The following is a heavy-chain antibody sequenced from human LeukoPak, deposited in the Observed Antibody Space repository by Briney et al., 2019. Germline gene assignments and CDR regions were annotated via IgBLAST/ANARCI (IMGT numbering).Heavy chain of an antibody. Sequence: GGSLRLSCAASAFTFSSYAMSWVRQAPGKGLECESVITKNGDSTAYADSVKGRFTMSRDNYKNTLYLQMNTLRAEDTAVYFCAKGTLPYCSGGTCYPLDSWGQGTLVTVSS. V-gene: IGHV3-23*01. D-gene: IGHD2-15*01. CDR2: ITKNGDST. CDR3: AKGTLPYCSGGTCYPLDS. J-gene: IGHJ4*02. CDR1: AFTFSSYA.